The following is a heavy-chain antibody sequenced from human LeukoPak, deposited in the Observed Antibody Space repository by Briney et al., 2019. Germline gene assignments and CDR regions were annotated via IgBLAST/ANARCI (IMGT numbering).Heavy chain of an antibody. V-gene: IGHV4-39*02. Sequence: SETLSLTCTVSGGSISSSSSYWGWIRQSPGKGLEWIGNMYYSGSTYYNPSLKSRVTISVDASRNLFSLKLSSVTAADPAVSYCATYHQRFDPWGQGTLVTVSS. CDR2: MYYSGST. D-gene: IGHD2-2*01. J-gene: IGHJ5*02. CDR1: GGSISSSSSY. CDR3: ATYHQRFDP.